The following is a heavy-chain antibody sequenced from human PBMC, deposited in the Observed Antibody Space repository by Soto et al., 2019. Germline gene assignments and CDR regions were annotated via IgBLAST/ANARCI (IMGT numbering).Heavy chain of an antibody. J-gene: IGHJ5*01. Sequence: QVQLVQSGAEVKKPGSSVKVSCKASGGSFGNHGISWVRQAPGQGLDWMGVIIPFLHRTKFAQRFQGRLTITADESTSTASMELSGLRSDDTAVYYCATDSDCITTCKTWFDSWGQGSLVNVSS. V-gene: IGHV1-69*11. D-gene: IGHD3-10*01. CDR2: IIPFLHRT. CDR1: GGSFGNHG. CDR3: ATDSDCITTCKTWFDS.